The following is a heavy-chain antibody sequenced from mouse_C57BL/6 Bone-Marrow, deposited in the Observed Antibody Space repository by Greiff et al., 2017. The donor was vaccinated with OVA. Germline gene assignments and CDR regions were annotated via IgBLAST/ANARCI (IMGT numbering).Heavy chain of an antibody. CDR2: IYPGSGNT. V-gene: IGHV1-76*01. CDR1: GYTFTDYY. Sequence: VKLKESGAELVRPGASVKLSCKASGYTFTDYYINWVKQRPGQGLEWIARIYPGSGNTYYNEKFKGKATLTAEKSSSTAYMQLSSLTSEDSAVYFCARLRRRYFDVWGTGTTVTVSS. J-gene: IGHJ1*03. D-gene: IGHD2-12*01. CDR3: ARLRRRYFDV.